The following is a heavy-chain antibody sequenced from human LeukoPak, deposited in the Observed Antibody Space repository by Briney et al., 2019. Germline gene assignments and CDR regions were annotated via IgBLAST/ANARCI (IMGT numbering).Heavy chain of an antibody. J-gene: IGHJ4*02. CDR2: IIPILGIA. CDR3: AREYGSGSDRPFDY. V-gene: IGHV1-69*04. D-gene: IGHD3-10*01. Sequence: GASVKVSCKASGYRFTDYFIDWVRQAPGQGLEWMGRIIPILGIANYAQKFQGRVTITADKSTSTAYMELSSLRSEDTAVYYCAREYGSGSDRPFDYWGQGTLVTVSS. CDR1: GYRFTDYF.